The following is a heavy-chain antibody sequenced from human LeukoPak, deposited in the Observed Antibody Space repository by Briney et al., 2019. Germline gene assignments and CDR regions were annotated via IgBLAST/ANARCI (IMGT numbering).Heavy chain of an antibody. J-gene: IGHJ2*01. CDR3: ARDDCSGGSCYLPSGYFDL. D-gene: IGHD2-15*01. CDR2: IYYSGST. Sequence: PSETLSLTCTVSGGSISSYYWSWIRQSPGKGLEWIGYIYYSGSTNYNPSLKSRVTISVDTSKNQFSLKLSSVTAADTAVYYCARDDCSGGSCYLPSGYFDLWGRGTLVTVSS. V-gene: IGHV4-59*01. CDR1: GGSISSYY.